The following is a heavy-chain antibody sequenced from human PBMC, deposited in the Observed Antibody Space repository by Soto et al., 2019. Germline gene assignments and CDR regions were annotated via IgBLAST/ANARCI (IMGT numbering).Heavy chain of an antibody. V-gene: IGHV1-2*04. Sequence: ASVKVSCKASGYTFTGYYMHWVRQAPGQGLEWKGWINPNSGGTNYAQKFQGWVTMTRDTSISTAYMELSRLRSDDTAVYYCARDYTVVPAAIQNPLLDPWGQGTLVTVSS. CDR1: GYTFTGYY. CDR3: ARDYTVVPAAIQNPLLDP. D-gene: IGHD2-2*02. CDR2: INPNSGGT. J-gene: IGHJ5*02.